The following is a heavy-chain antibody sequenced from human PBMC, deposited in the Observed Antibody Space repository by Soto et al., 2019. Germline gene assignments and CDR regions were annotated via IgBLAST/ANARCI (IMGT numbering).Heavy chain of an antibody. CDR2: ISGSGGST. CDR3: AKDISPSYYYYYMDV. J-gene: IGHJ6*03. V-gene: IGHV3-23*01. CDR1: GFTFSSYA. Sequence: EVQLLESGGGLVQPGGSLRLSCAASGFTFSSYAMSWVRQAPGKGLEWVSAISGSGGSTYYADSVKGRFNISRDNSKNTLYLQMNSLRAEDTAVYYCAKDISPSYYYYYMDVWGKGTTVTVSS.